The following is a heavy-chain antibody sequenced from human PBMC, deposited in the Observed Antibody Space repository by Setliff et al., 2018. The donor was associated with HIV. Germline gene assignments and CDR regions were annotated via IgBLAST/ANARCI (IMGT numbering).Heavy chain of an antibody. Sequence: SETLSLTCTVSGYSISSGYYWGWIRQPPGKGLEWMGSIYHSGSTYYNPSLKSRVTISVDTSKNQFSLKLSSVTAADTAVYYCARGTGGYGSGSYANYYFDYWGQGTLVTVSS. CDR1: GYSISSGYY. J-gene: IGHJ4*02. CDR3: ARGTGGYGSGSYANYYFDY. D-gene: IGHD3-10*01. CDR2: IYHSGST. V-gene: IGHV4-38-2*02.